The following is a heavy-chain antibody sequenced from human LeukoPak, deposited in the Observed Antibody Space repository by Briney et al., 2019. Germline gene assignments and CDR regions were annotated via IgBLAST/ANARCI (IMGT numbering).Heavy chain of an antibody. CDR2: FDPEDGET. CDR3: ATLYYYDSSGYQRKSHDAFDI. J-gene: IGHJ3*02. D-gene: IGHD3-22*01. Sequence: ASVKVSCKVSGYTLTELSMHWVRQAPGKGLEWMGGFDPEDGETIYAQKFQGRVTMTEDTSTDTAYMGLSSLRSEDTAVYYCATLYYYDSSGYQRKSHDAFDIWGQGTMVTVSS. V-gene: IGHV1-24*01. CDR1: GYTLTELS.